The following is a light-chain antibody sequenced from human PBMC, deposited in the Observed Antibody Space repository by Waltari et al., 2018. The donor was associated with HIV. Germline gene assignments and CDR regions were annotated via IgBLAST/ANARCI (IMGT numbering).Light chain of an antibody. V-gene: IGKV3-20*01. CDR3: QQYGRSPLT. J-gene: IGKJ4*01. CDR2: GAS. CDR1: HSVSSSY. Sequence: IVLTPSPGTLSLSPGQRATLSFTASHSVSSSYLAWYQQKPGQAPRLLIYGASSRATGIPDRFSGSGSGTDFTLTINRLEPEDFAVYYCQQYGRSPLTFGGGTKVEIK.